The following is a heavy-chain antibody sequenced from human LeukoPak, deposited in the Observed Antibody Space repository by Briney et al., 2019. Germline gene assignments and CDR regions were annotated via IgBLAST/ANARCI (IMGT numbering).Heavy chain of an antibody. CDR2: IYTSGST. V-gene: IGHV4-4*07. CDR3: ARDSILTGTTSLTY. CDR1: GGSISSYY. D-gene: IGHD1-7*01. Sequence: NPSETLSLTCTVSGGSISSYYWSWIRQPAGKGLEWIGRIYTSGSTNYNPSLKSRVTMSVDTSKNQCSLKLSSVTAADTAVYYCARDSILTGTTSLTYWGQGTLVTVSS. J-gene: IGHJ4*02.